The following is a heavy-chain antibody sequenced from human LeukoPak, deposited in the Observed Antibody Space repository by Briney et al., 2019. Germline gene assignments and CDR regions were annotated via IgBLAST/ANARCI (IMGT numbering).Heavy chain of an antibody. Sequence: SETLSLTCTASGGSISSSSYYWGWIRQPPGKGLEWIGSIYYSGSTYYNPSLKSRVTISVDTSKNQFSLKLSSVTAADTAVYHCARHRIPAADDAFDIWGQGTMVTVSS. V-gene: IGHV4-39*01. D-gene: IGHD6-13*01. CDR1: GGSISSSSYY. J-gene: IGHJ3*02. CDR2: IYYSGST. CDR3: ARHRIPAADDAFDI.